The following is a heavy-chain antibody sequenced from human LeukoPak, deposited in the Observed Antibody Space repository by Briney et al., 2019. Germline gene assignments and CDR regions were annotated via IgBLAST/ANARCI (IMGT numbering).Heavy chain of an antibody. CDR3: TRLRCSSTSCYRFDY. V-gene: IGHV3-73*01. D-gene: IGHD2-2*02. Sequence: PGGSLRLSCAASGFTFSGSAMHWVRQASGKGLEWVGRIRSKANSYATAYAASVKGRFTISRDDSKNTAYLQMNSLKTEDTAVYYCTRLRCSSTSCYRFDYWGQGTLVTVSS. J-gene: IGHJ4*02. CDR2: IRSKANSYAT. CDR1: GFTFSGSA.